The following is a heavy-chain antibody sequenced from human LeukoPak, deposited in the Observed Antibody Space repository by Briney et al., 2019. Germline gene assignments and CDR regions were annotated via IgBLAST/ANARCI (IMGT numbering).Heavy chain of an antibody. CDR3: VREGSRSTHYMDV. D-gene: IGHD3-10*01. J-gene: IGHJ6*03. CDR1: GFTFSNHD. V-gene: IGHV3-21*01. Sequence: GGSLRLSCATSGFTFSNHDMNWVRQAPGKGLEWVSSITGSSNSIDFADSVKGRFAISRDNAKNSLFLQMDSLRVEDTAVYYCVREGSRSTHYMDVWGKGTTVIVSS. CDR2: ITGSSNSI.